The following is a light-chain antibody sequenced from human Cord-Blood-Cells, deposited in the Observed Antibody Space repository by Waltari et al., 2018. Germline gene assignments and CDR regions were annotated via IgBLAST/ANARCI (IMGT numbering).Light chain of an antibody. CDR1: QGISSY. CDR2: AAS. J-gene: IGKJ3*01. Sequence: AIRMTQSPSSFSASTGDRVTITCRASQGISSYLAWDQQKPGKAPKLLIYAASALQSGVPSRFSGSGSGTDFTLTISCLQSEDFATCCCQQYYSYPFTFGPGTKVDIK. V-gene: IGKV1-8*01. CDR3: QQYYSYPFT.